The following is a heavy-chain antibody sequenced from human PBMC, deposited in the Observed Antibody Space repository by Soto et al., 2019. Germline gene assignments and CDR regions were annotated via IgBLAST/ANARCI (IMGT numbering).Heavy chain of an antibody. CDR3: ARAHLAHGSGRSWFDP. D-gene: IGHD3-10*01. V-gene: IGHV4-4*02. CDR2: IYHSGST. J-gene: IGHJ5*02. Sequence: QVQLQESGPGLVKPSGTLSLTCAVSGGSISSSNWWSWVRQPPGKGLEWIGEIYHSGSTNYNPSLTSRVTISLDKSKNQFSLKLSSVTAADTAVYYCARAHLAHGSGRSWFDPWGQGTLVTVSS. CDR1: GGSISSSNW.